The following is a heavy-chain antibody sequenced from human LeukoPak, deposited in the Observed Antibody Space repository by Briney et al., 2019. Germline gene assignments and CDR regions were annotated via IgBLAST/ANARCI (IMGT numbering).Heavy chain of an antibody. Sequence: SETLSLTCTVSGGSISSYYWSWIRQPPGKGLEWIGYIYYSGNTNYNPSLRSRVTISIDTSKNQFSLKLSSVTAADTAVYYCGASIAAGGPVFDYWGQGTPVTVSS. CDR1: GGSISSYY. CDR3: GASIAAGGPVFDY. J-gene: IGHJ4*02. D-gene: IGHD6-13*01. V-gene: IGHV4-59*01. CDR2: IYYSGNT.